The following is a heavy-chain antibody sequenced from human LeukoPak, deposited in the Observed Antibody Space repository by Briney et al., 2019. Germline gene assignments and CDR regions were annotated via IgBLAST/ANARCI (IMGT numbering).Heavy chain of an antibody. Sequence: PGGSLRLSCAASGFTVSSNYMSWVRQAPGKGLEWVSVIYSGGSTYYADSVKGRFTISRDNSKNTLYLQMNSLRAEDTAVYYCASRFSETMTTVTTFDYWGQGTLVTVSS. CDR2: IYSGGST. J-gene: IGHJ4*02. CDR1: GFTVSSNY. CDR3: ASRFSETMTTVTTFDY. D-gene: IGHD4-17*01. V-gene: IGHV3-53*01.